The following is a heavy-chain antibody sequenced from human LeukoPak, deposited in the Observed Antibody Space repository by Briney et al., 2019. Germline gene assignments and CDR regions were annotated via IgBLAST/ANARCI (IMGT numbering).Heavy chain of an antibody. V-gene: IGHV4-30-4*08. CDR2: IYYSGST. J-gene: IGHJ4*02. Sequence: SETLSLTCTVSGGSISSGDYYWSWIRQPPGKGLEWIGYIYYSGSTYYNPSLKSRVTISVDTSKNQFSLKLVSVTAADTAVYYCARLSGEIIVVGAGIDSWGQGTLVIVSS. CDR3: ARLSGEIIVVGAGIDS. D-gene: IGHD2-15*01. CDR1: GGSISSGDYY.